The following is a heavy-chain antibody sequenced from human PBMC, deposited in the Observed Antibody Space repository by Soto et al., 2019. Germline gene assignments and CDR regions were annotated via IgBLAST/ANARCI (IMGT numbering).Heavy chain of an antibody. CDR2: ISGSGGST. CDR3: AKSFSSNWYDYFDY. V-gene: IGHV3-23*01. J-gene: IGHJ4*02. D-gene: IGHD6-13*01. CDR1: GITFSTYA. Sequence: AVSLRLSCAASGITFSTYAMSWVRQAPGKGLEWVSAISGSGGSTYYADPVKGRFTTSRDKSKNTLYLQMNSLRAEDTALYYCAKSFSSNWYDYFDYWGQGSLVTVSS.